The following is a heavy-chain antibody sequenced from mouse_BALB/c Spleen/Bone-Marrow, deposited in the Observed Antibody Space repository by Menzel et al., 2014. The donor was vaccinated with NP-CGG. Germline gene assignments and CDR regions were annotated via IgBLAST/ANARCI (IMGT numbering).Heavy chain of an antibody. CDR2: IYPGSGST. CDR3: TRSLVRRDHYYAMDY. D-gene: IGHD2-14*01. Sequence: LQQSGSELVRPGASVKLSCKASGYTFTSYWMHWVKQRPGQGPEWIGNIYPGSGSTNYDEKFKSKATLTVDTSSSTAYMQLSSLTSEDSAVYYCTRSLVRRDHYYAMDYWGQGTSVTVSS. J-gene: IGHJ4*01. V-gene: IGHV1S22*01. CDR1: GYTFTSYW.